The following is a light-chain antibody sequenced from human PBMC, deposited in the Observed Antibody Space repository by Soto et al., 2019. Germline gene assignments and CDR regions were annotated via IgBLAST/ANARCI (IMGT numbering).Light chain of an antibody. CDR1: DNIAPW. CDR3: QQYNSSPWT. V-gene: IGKV1-5*03. Sequence: DIQMTQSPSTLSASVGDRVAITCRASDNIAPWVAWYQQKPGKAPKLLIYKAANLADEVPSRFAGSGSGTDFTLTITRLQPDDFATYYCQQYNSSPWTFGQGTKVEIK. CDR2: KAA. J-gene: IGKJ1*01.